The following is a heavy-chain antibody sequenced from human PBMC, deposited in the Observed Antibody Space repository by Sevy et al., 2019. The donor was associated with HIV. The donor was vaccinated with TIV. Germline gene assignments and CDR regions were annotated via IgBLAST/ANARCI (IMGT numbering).Heavy chain of an antibody. CDR3: ARTILGNYFDY. D-gene: IGHD3-3*01. V-gene: IGHV3-48*03. Sequence: GGSLRLSCSASRFTFSRYEMNWVRQAPGKGLEWIAFISSSGSNIYYADSVKGRFAISRDNARNSLFLQMNSLRVEDTSVYYCARTILGNYFDYWGQGALVTVSS. CDR2: ISSSGSNI. CDR1: RFTFSRYE. J-gene: IGHJ4*02.